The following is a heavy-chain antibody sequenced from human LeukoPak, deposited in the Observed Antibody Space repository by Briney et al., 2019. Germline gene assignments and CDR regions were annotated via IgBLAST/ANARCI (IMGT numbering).Heavy chain of an antibody. J-gene: IGHJ4*02. D-gene: IGHD1-1*01. CDR2: MSSRGYPT. CDR1: GFTFSDYY. Sequence: GGSLRLSCLASGFTFSDYYMSWVRQAPGKGLEWISYMSSRGYPTYYAESVKGRFTISRDNAKNTLYLQMHNLRTDDTAVYFCPRVGIALTSPFDYWGLGTLVAVSS. V-gene: IGHV3-11*01. CDR3: PRVGIALTSPFDY.